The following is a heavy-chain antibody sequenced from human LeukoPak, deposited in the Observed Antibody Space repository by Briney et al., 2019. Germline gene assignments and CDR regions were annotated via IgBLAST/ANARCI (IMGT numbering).Heavy chain of an antibody. V-gene: IGHV4-39*07. CDR3: ARDYGDYEAWFDP. CDR2: IYYSGST. D-gene: IGHD4-17*01. J-gene: IGHJ5*02. CDR1: GGSISSYY. Sequence: PSETLSLTCTVSGGSISSYYWGWIRQPPGKGLEWIGSIYYSGSTYYNPSLKSRVTISVDTSKNQFSLKLSSVTAADTAVYYCARDYGDYEAWFDPWGQGTLVTVSS.